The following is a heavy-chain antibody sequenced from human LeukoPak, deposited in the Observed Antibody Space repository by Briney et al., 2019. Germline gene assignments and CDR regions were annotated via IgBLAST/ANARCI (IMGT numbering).Heavy chain of an antibody. J-gene: IGHJ4*02. CDR2: INTQGTYT. V-gene: IGHV3-74*01. CDR1: GITFSSYW. Sequence: GGSLRLSCAVSGITFSSYWMHWVRQDPGRGLLWVSRINTQGTYTNYADSVKGRFTISRDNAKDTLYLQMSSLRADDTAVYYCVIDLGDYNDFWGQGTLVSVSS. CDR3: VIDLGDYNDF. D-gene: IGHD2-15*01.